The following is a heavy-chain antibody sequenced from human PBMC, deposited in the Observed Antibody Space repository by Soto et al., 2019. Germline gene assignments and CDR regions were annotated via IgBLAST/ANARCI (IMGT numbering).Heavy chain of an antibody. CDR1: GFTFSSYA. CDR3: AKPYGGNSGAPYYYYGMDV. CDR2: ISGSGGST. V-gene: IGHV3-23*01. D-gene: IGHD4-17*01. J-gene: IGHJ6*02. Sequence: GGSLRLSCAASGFTFSSYAMSWVRQAPGKGLEWVPAISGSGGSTYYADSVKGRFTISRDNSKNTLYLQMNSLRAEDTAVYYCAKPYGGNSGAPYYYYGMDVWGQGTTVTVSS.